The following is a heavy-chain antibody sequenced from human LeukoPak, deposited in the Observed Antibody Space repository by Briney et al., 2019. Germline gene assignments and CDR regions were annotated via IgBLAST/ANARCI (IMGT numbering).Heavy chain of an antibody. D-gene: IGHD3-10*01. CDR1: GGSISSTGYC. J-gene: IGHJ6*03. V-gene: IGHV4-61*09. Sequence: SQTLSLTCTVSGGSISSTGYCWSWIRQPAGKGLEWIGHIYTNGNTNYNPSLKSRVTISVDTSKNQFSLKLSSVTAADTAVYYCARDPCTMVRGSRRGYDDYYYYMDVWGKGTTVTISS. CDR3: ARDPCTMVRGSRRGYDDYYYYMDV. CDR2: IYTNGNT.